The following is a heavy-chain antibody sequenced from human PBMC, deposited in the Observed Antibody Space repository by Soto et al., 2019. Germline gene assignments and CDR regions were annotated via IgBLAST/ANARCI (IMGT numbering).Heavy chain of an antibody. CDR2: IKEDGSAK. Sequence: EVQLVESGGGLVQPGGSLRLSCAASGFTFSTSWMNWVRQAPGKGLEWVAGIKEDGSAKYYLDSVKGRFTISKDNAENSLELHLNRLRVEDTAVYYCVRDRGYNAFDYWGMGTLVTVSS. D-gene: IGHD5-18*01. CDR1: GFTFSTSW. J-gene: IGHJ4*02. V-gene: IGHV3-7*01. CDR3: VRDRGYNAFDY.